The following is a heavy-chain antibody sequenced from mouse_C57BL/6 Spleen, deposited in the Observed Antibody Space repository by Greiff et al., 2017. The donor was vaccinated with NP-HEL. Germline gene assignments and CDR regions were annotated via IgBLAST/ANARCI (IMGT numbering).Heavy chain of an antibody. Sequence: QVQLQQSGPELVKPGASVKISCKASGYAFSSSWMNWVKQRPGKGLEWIGRIYPGDGDTNYNGKFKGKATLTADKSSSTAYMQLSSLTSEDSAVYFCARCGSSYWYFDVWGTGTTVTVSS. J-gene: IGHJ1*03. D-gene: IGHD1-1*01. CDR3: ARCGSSYWYFDV. V-gene: IGHV1-82*01. CDR2: IYPGDGDT. CDR1: GYAFSSSW.